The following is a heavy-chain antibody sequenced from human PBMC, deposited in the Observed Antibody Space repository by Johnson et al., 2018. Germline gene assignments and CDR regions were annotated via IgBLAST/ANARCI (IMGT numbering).Heavy chain of an antibody. CDR2: ISWNSGSI. J-gene: IGHJ6*02. CDR3: AKVMGIAAAGASYGMDV. D-gene: IGHD6-13*01. V-gene: IGHV3-9*01. Sequence: VQLVQSGGGLVQPGRSLRLSCAASGFTFDDYAMHWVRQAPGKGLEWVSGISWNSGSIGYADSGKGRFTISRDNAKNSLYLQMNSLRAEDKAVYYCAKVMGIAAAGASYGMDVRGQGTTVTVSS. CDR1: GFTFDDYA.